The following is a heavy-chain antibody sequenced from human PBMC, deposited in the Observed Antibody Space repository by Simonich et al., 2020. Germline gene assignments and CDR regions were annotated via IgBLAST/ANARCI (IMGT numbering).Heavy chain of an antibody. Sequence: QVQLQESGPGLVKPSETLSLTCAVSGYSISSGYYWGWIRQPPGKGLEWIVSIYHSGRTNSDPSLKERVTISEDTSKNQFSLKLISVTAADTAVYYCARVGYSNYYYYGMDVWGQGTTVTVSS. CDR2: IYHSGRT. V-gene: IGHV4-38-2*01. CDR1: GYSISSGYY. CDR3: ARVGYSNYYYYGMDV. D-gene: IGHD6-13*01. J-gene: IGHJ6*02.